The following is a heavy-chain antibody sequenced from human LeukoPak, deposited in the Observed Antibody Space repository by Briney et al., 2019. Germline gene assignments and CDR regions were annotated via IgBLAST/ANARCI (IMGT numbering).Heavy chain of an antibody. D-gene: IGHD1-26*01. V-gene: IGHV5-51*01. Sequence: GESLKISCKGSGYSFTSYWIGWVRQMPGKGLEWMGIIYPGDSDTRYSPSFQGQVTISADRSISTAYLQWSSLKASDTAMYYCARHLSGSYLHDAFDIWGQGTMVTVSS. CDR3: ARHLSGSYLHDAFDI. CDR2: IYPGDSDT. J-gene: IGHJ3*02. CDR1: GYSFTSYW.